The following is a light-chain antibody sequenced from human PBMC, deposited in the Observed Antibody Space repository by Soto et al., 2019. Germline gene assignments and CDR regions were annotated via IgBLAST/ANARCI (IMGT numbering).Light chain of an antibody. CDR2: EVS. Sequence: QSALTQPASVSGSPGQSITISCTGTSSDVGGYKFVSWYQHQPGKAPKLIIYEVSDRPSGVSNRFSGSKSGNTASLTISGLQAEDEADYYCSSYRSSSTPVFSGGTKVTVL. V-gene: IGLV2-14*01. CDR3: SSYRSSSTPV. J-gene: IGLJ2*01. CDR1: SSDVGGYKF.